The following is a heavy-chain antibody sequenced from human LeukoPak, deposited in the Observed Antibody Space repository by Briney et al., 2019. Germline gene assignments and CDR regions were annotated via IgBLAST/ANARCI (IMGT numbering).Heavy chain of an antibody. J-gene: IGHJ4*02. V-gene: IGHV4-59*01. D-gene: IGHD6-19*01. CDR3: ARIYSSGLDY. Sequence: PSETLSLTCIVSGASMNGFYWGWLRQPPGEGLEWIGHVHYSGRTAYRPSLRNRLTISVDTSENQFSLKLTSMTAADTVIYYCARIYSSGLDYWGQGSLVAVSS. CDR2: VHYSGRT. CDR1: GASMNGFY.